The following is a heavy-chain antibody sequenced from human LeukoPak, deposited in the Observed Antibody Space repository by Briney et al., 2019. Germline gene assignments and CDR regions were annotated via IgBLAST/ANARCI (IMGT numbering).Heavy chain of an antibody. CDR3: ARVGYCSGGSCFAEGFFDY. Sequence: SETLSLTCTVSGGSISSYYWSWIRQPAGKGLEWIGRIYTSGSTNYNPSLKSRVTMSVDTSKNQFSLKLSSVTASDTAVYYCARVGYCSGGSCFAEGFFDYWGQGTLVTVSS. V-gene: IGHV4-4*07. CDR1: GGSISSYY. D-gene: IGHD2-15*01. CDR2: IYTSGST. J-gene: IGHJ4*02.